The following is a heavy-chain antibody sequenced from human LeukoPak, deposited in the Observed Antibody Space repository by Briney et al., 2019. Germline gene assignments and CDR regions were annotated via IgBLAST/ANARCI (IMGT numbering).Heavy chain of an antibody. CDR3: ARSSSRYCSGGSCYSGVLRYFDY. Sequence: GGSLRLSCAASGFTFSSYNINWVRQAPGKGLEWVSYISSSRRTISYADSVKGRFTISRDNAKNSLYLQMNSLRAEDTAVYYCARSSSRYCSGGSCYSGVLRYFDYWGQGTLVTVSS. J-gene: IGHJ4*02. D-gene: IGHD2-15*01. CDR1: GFTFSSYN. V-gene: IGHV3-48*01. CDR2: ISSSRRTI.